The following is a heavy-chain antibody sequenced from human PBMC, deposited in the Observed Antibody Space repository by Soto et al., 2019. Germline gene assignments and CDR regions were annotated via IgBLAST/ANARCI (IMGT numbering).Heavy chain of an antibody. V-gene: IGHV3-33*01. D-gene: IGHD5-18*01. CDR1: GFTFSSYG. Sequence: QVQLVESGGGXXXXXXXXRLSCAASGFTFSSYGMHWVRQAPGKGLEWVAVIWYDGCNKYYADSVKGRFTISRDNSKNTLYLQMNSLRAEDTAVYYCARVGLDTAMVGGMDVWGQGTTVTVSS. J-gene: IGHJ6*02. CDR2: IWYDGCNK. CDR3: ARVGLDTAMVGGMDV.